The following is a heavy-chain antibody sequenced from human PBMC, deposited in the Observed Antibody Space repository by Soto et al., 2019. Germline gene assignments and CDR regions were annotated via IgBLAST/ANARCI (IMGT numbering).Heavy chain of an antibody. J-gene: IGHJ4*02. CDR2: ISGSGGST. V-gene: IGHV3-23*01. D-gene: IGHD3-3*01. Sequence: GGSLRLSCAASGFTFSSYAMSWVRQAPGKGLEWVSAISGSGGSTYYADSVKGRFTISRDNSKNTLYLQMNSLRAEDTAVYYCAKDMNFGVVIRTYDYWGQGTLVTVSS. CDR3: AKDMNFGVVIRTYDY. CDR1: GFTFSSYA.